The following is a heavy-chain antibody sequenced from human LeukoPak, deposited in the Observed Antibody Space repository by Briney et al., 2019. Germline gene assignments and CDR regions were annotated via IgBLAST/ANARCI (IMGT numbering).Heavy chain of an antibody. CDR2: MNPNSGNT. D-gene: IGHD3-10*01. V-gene: IGHV1-8*01. CDR3: ARALHYYGSGSLLQYYFDY. Sequence: APVKVSCKASGYTFTSYDINWVRQATGQGLEWMGWMNPNSGNTGYAQKFQGRVTMTRNTSISTAYMELSSLRSEDTAVYYCARALHYYGSGSLLQYYFDYWGQGILVTVSS. J-gene: IGHJ4*02. CDR1: GYTFTSYD.